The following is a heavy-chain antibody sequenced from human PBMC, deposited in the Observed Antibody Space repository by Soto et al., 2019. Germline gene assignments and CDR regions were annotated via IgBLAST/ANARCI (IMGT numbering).Heavy chain of an antibody. CDR3: AKHPYCGGDCVVGSRLVY. D-gene: IGHD2-21*02. Sequence: GGSLRLSCAASGFTFSSYAMSWVRQAPGKGLEWVSAISGSGGSTYYADSVKGRFTISRDNSKNTLYLQMNSLRAEDTAVYYCAKHPYCGGDCVVGSRLVYWGQGTLVTVSS. CDR1: GFTFSSYA. CDR2: ISGSGGST. V-gene: IGHV3-23*01. J-gene: IGHJ4*02.